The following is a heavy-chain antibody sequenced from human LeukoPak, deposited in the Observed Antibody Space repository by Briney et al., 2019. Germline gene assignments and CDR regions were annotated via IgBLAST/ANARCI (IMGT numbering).Heavy chain of an antibody. Sequence: GGSLRLSCAASGFTFSSYAMHWVRQAPGKGLEWVAVISYDGSNKYYADSVKGRFAISRDNSKNTVYLQMNSLRAEDSAIYYCARPYGDYYFDYWGQGTLVTVPS. CDR1: GFTFSSYA. CDR2: ISYDGSNK. CDR3: ARPYGDYYFDY. D-gene: IGHD4-17*01. J-gene: IGHJ4*02. V-gene: IGHV3-30*09.